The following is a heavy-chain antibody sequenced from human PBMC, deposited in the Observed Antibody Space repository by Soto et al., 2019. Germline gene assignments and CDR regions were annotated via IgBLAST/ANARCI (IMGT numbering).Heavy chain of an antibody. Sequence: PGGSLRLSCGASGFIFSNSAMTWVRQAPGKGLEWVSSITGFGGGTYYSDSVEGRFTISGDNSKNTLNLQMSSLRAEDTALYFCVKGLNYDILTAYRAFDYWAQGTQVTVSS. D-gene: IGHD3-9*01. V-gene: IGHV3-23*01. J-gene: IGHJ4*02. CDR2: ITGFGGGT. CDR3: VKGLNYDILTAYRAFDY. CDR1: GFIFSNSA.